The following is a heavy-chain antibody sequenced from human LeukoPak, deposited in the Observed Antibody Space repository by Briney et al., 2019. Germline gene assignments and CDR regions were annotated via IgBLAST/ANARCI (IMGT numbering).Heavy chain of an antibody. CDR1: GGSISSSSYY. CDR3: ARGGLSGWLLREYYFDY. V-gene: IGHV4-39*01. J-gene: IGHJ4*02. Sequence: SETLSLTCTVSGGSISSSSYYWGWIRQPPGKGLEWIGSIYYSGSTYCNPSLKSRVTISVDTPKNQFSLKLSSVTAADTAVYYCARGGLSGWLLREYYFDYWGQGTLVTVSS. CDR2: IYYSGST. D-gene: IGHD3-22*01.